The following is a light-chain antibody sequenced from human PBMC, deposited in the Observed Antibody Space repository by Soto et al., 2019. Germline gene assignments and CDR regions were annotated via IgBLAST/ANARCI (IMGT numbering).Light chain of an antibody. V-gene: IGLV2-14*01. CDR3: SSYTTDISPYV. Sequence: QSVLTQPASVSGSPGQSITISCTGTSSDVGGYNYVSWYQQHPGKAPKLMIYEVSNRPSGVSNRFSGSKSGNTASLTISGLQAEDEADYYCSSYTTDISPYVFGTGTKLTVL. CDR2: EVS. J-gene: IGLJ1*01. CDR1: SSDVGGYNY.